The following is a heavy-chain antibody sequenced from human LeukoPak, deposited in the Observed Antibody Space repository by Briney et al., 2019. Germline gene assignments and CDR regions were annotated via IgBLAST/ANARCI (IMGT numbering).Heavy chain of an antibody. V-gene: IGHV4-4*07. CDR2: IYTSGST. D-gene: IGHD3-22*01. CDR3: ARDRYYYDTSGPPLDI. Sequence: PSETLSLTCTFSGGSVSSYYWSWIRQPAGKGLEWIGRIYTSGSTNYNPSLKSRVTMSVDTSKNQFSLRLSSVTAADTAVYYCARDRYYYDTSGPPLDIWGQGTIVTVSS. CDR1: GGSVSSYY. J-gene: IGHJ3*02.